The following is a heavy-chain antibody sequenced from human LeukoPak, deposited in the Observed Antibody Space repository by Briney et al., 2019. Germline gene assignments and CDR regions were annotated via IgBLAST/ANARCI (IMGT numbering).Heavy chain of an antibody. D-gene: IGHD4-17*01. V-gene: IGHV1-24*01. CDR3: ATVDYDVEALRGYGMDV. CDR2: FDPEDGET. CDR1: GHTLTELS. J-gene: IGHJ6*02. Sequence: ASVKVSCKVSGHTLTELSMHWVRQAPGKGLEWMGGFDPEDGETIYAQKFQGRVTMTEDTSTDTAYMELSSLRSEDTAVYYCATVDYDVEALRGYGMDVWGQGTTVTVSS.